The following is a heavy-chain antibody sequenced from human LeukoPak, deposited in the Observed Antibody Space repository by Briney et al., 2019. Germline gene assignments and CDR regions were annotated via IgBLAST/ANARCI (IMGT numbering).Heavy chain of an antibody. Sequence: SETLSLTCAVYGGSFSGYYWSWIRQPPGKGLEWIGEINHSGSTNYNPSLKSRVTISVDTSKNQFSLKLSSVTAADTAVYYCARSPNYYDILTGYYKHAFDIWGQGTMVTVSS. CDR3: ARSPNYYDILTGYYKHAFDI. CDR2: INHSGST. V-gene: IGHV4-34*01. J-gene: IGHJ3*02. D-gene: IGHD3-9*01. CDR1: GGSFSGYY.